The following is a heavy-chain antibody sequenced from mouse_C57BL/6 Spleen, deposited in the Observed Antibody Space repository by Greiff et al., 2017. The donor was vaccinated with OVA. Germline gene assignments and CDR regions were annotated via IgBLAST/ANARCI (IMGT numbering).Heavy chain of an antibody. J-gene: IGHJ2*01. CDR1: GFNIKDDY. Sequence: EVQLVESGAELVRPGASVKLSCTASGFNIKDDYMHWVKQRPEQGLEWIGWIDPENGDTEYASKFQGKATITADTSSNTAYLQLSSLTSEDTAVYYCTNYGSSSDYWGQGTTLTVSS. V-gene: IGHV14-4*01. CDR2: IDPENGDT. D-gene: IGHD1-1*01. CDR3: TNYGSSSDY.